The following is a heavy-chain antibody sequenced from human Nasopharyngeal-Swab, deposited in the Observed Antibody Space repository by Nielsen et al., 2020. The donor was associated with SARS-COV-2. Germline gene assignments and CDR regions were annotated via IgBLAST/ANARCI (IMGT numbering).Heavy chain of an antibody. CDR2: IYWDDDK. CDR1: GFSLSTSGVG. CDR3: ALSGDIAVAGYYYYMDV. D-gene: IGHD6-13*01. V-gene: IGHV2-5*02. Sequence: SGPTLVKPTQTLTLTCTFSGFSLSTSGVGVGWIRQPPGKALEWLALIYWDDDKRYSPSLKSRLTITKDTSKNQVVLTMTNMDPVDTATYYCALSGDIAVAGYYYYMDVWGKGTTVTVSS. J-gene: IGHJ6*03.